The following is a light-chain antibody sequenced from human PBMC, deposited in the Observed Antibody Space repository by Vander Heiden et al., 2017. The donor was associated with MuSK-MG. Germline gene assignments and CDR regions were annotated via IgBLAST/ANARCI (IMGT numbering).Light chain of an antibody. Sequence: QSVLTQPPSVSGAPGQRVTTSCTASSSKIGAGYDVHWYQQLPGTAPKLLIYGNSNRPSGVPDRFSGSKSGTSASLAITGLQAEDEADYYCQSYDSSLSGWVFGGGTKLTVL. J-gene: IGLJ3*02. CDR1: SSKIGAGYD. V-gene: IGLV1-40*01. CDR2: GNS. CDR3: QSYDSSLSGWV.